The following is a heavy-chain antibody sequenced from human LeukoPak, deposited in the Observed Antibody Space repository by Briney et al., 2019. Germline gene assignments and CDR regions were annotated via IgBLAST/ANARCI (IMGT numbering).Heavy chain of an antibody. CDR2: IYPGDSDT. J-gene: IGHJ4*02. CDR1: GYSFTSYW. V-gene: IGHV5-51*01. Sequence: GESLKIPCKASGYSFTSYWSGGSGQLPGKGLKWMGIIYPGDSDTRYSPSFQGQVTISAEKSISTAYLQWSSLKASDTAMYYCAINPYCSSTSCSDYWGQGTLVTVSS. CDR3: AINPYCSSTSCSDY. D-gene: IGHD2-2*01.